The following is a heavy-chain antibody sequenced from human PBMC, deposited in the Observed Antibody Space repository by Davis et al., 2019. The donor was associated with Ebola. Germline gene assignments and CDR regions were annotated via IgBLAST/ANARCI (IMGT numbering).Heavy chain of an antibody. D-gene: IGHD6-19*01. CDR2: ISGSGIST. CDR3: AKRQTQGYNSGWYSEY. J-gene: IGHJ4*02. Sequence: GESLKISCAASGFSFSSYGMSWVRQAPGKGLEWVSAISGSGISTYYADSVKGRFTISRDNAKNTLYLQRNRLRAEDTAEYYCAKRQTQGYNSGWYSEYWGQGTLVTVSS. V-gene: IGHV3-23*01. CDR1: GFSFSSYG.